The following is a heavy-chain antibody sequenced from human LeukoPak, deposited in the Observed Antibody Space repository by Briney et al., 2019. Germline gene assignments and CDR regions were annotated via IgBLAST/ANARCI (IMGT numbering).Heavy chain of an antibody. CDR1: GFTFSSYG. CDR2: ISGSGGST. Sequence: GGSLRLSCAASGFTFSSYGMHWVRQAPGKGLEWVSAISGSGGSTYYADSVKGRFTISRDNSKNTLYLQMNSLRAEDTAVYYCAKAISSGWYEKHIDYWGQGTLVTVSS. V-gene: IGHV3-23*01. J-gene: IGHJ4*02. D-gene: IGHD6-19*01. CDR3: AKAISSGWYEKHIDY.